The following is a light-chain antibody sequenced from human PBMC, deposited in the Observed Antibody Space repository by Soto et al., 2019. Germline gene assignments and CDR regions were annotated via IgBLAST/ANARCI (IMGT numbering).Light chain of an antibody. CDR3: QQYYNTPLT. CDR1: QNLLYSSNNKNY. V-gene: IGKV4-1*01. Sequence: DIVMTQSPDSLAVSLGERATINCKSSQNLLYSSNNKNYLAWYQQKPRQPPKLLIYWASTRESGVPDRFSGSGSETDFTLTISSLQAKDVAVYYCQQYYNTPLTFGQGTKVEIK. CDR2: WAS. J-gene: IGKJ1*01.